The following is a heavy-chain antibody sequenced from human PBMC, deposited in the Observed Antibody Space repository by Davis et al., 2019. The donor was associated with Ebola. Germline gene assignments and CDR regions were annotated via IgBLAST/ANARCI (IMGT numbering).Heavy chain of an antibody. Sequence: MPSETLSLTCTVSGGSVSSYYWGWIRQPPGKGLEWIGYIFYSGTTNYNPSLKSRITISVDTSKNQFSLKLSSVTAADTAVYYCARAGWYSSSSYDYWGQGTLVTVSS. CDR1: GGSVSSYY. D-gene: IGHD6-6*01. CDR2: IFYSGTT. J-gene: IGHJ4*02. V-gene: IGHV4-59*02. CDR3: ARAGWYSSSSYDY.